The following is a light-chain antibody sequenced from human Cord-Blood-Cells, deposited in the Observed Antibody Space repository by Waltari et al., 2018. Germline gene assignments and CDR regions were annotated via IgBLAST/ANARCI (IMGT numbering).Light chain of an antibody. Sequence: DIQMTQSPSTLSASVGDRVTITSRASQSFSSWLAWYQQKPGKAPKLLIYKASSLESGVPSRFSGSGSGTEFTLTISSLEPDDFATYYCQQYNSYSRTFGQGTKVEIK. CDR2: KAS. J-gene: IGKJ1*01. CDR3: QQYNSYSRT. CDR1: QSFSSW. V-gene: IGKV1-5*03.